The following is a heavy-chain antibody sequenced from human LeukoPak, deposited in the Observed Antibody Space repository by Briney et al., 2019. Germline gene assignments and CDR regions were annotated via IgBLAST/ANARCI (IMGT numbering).Heavy chain of an antibody. CDR1: GFTFGDYA. J-gene: IGHJ4*02. D-gene: IGHD2-2*01. V-gene: IGHV3-49*04. CDR2: IRSKAYGGTT. Sequence: GGSLRLSCTASGFTFGDYAMSWVRQAPGKGLEWVGFIRSKAYGGTTEYAASVKGRFTISRDDSKSIAYLQMNSLKTEDTAVYYCHIVVVPAAPIDYWGQGTLVTVSS. CDR3: HIVVVPAAPIDY.